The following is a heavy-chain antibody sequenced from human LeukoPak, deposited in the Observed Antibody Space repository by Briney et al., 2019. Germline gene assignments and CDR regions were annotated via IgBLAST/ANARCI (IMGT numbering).Heavy chain of an antibody. D-gene: IGHD3-10*01. J-gene: IGHJ6*03. V-gene: IGHV3-23*01. CDR1: GFTFSSHG. CDR3: AKVKNRWFGELNYYYYMDV. Sequence: PGGSLRLSCAASGFTFSSHGMNWVRQAPGKGLEWVSAISGSGGSTYYADSVKGRFTISRDNSKNTLYLQVISLRAEDTAVYYCAKVKNRWFGELNYYYYMDVWGKGTTVTISS. CDR2: ISGSGGST.